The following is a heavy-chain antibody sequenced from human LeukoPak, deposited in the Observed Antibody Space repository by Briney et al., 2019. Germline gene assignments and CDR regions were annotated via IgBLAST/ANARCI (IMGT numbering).Heavy chain of an antibody. D-gene: IGHD3-22*01. CDR1: GGSISTYY. CDR3: ARLHYDSSGHYWYFDY. V-gene: IGHV4-59*08. J-gene: IGHJ4*02. CDR2: IHYSGTT. Sequence: SETLSLTCTISGGSISTYYWSWIRQPPGKGLEWTGFIHYSGTTNYNPSLKSRVTMSVDTSKNQFSLKLSSVTAADTAMYYCARLHYDSSGHYWYFDYWGQGSLVTVSS.